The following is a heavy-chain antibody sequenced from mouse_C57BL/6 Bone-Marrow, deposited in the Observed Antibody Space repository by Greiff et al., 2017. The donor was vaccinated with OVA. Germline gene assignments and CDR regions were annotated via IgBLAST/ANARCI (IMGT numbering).Heavy chain of an antibody. J-gene: IGHJ2*01. CDR3: AILYYGYGDFDY. Sequence: VKLQESGAELARPGASVKLSCKASGYTFTSYGISWVKQRTGQGLEWIGEIYPRSGNTYYNEKFKGKATLTADKSSSTAYMELRSLTSEDSAVYFCAILYYGYGDFDYWGQGTTLTVSS. CDR1: GYTFTSYG. CDR2: IYPRSGNT. D-gene: IGHD2-2*01. V-gene: IGHV1-81*01.